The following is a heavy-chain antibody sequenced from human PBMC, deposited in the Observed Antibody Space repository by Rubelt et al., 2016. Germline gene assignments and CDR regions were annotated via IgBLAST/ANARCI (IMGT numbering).Heavy chain of an antibody. Sequence: DVQLLESGGGLVQPGGSLRLSCAASGFTFSNCAMHWVRQAPGKGLEWVANIKQDGSESYYVDSVKGRFTISRDNDKNSLYLQMNSLRAEDTAVYYCGRDLSGDPYYSDYWGQGTLVTVSS. CDR2: IKQDGSES. J-gene: IGHJ4*02. CDR3: GRDLSGDPYYSDY. D-gene: IGHD7-27*01. V-gene: IGHV3-7*01. CDR1: GFTFSNCA.